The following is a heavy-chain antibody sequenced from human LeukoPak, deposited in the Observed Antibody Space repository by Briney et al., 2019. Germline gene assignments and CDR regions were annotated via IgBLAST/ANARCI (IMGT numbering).Heavy chain of an antibody. V-gene: IGHV3-74*01. J-gene: IGHJ4*02. Sequence: GGSLRHSCAASGLTFSNVWMSCVRQGPGKGLEWVSRLTGDGTSTIYADSVKGRFTISRDNAKNTVYLQMNSLRAADTAVYYCATLGRFNNFDYWGQGALVTVSS. CDR1: GLTFSNVW. D-gene: IGHD3-16*01. CDR3: ATLGRFNNFDY. CDR2: LTGDGTST.